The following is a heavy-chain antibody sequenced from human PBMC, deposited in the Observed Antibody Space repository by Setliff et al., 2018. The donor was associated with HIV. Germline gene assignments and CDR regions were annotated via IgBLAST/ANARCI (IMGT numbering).Heavy chain of an antibody. V-gene: IGHV1-69*05. J-gene: IGHJ4*01. CDR3: SGGIHGGYSAYYFDY. Sequence: GASVKVSCKASGGTLSGYAITWVRQAPGQGLEWMGGIVPLFGSLNYAQNFRGRVTITTDESTTAAYSELSSLRSEDTAMYYCSGGIHGGYSAYYFDYWGQGTLVTVSS. CDR2: IVPLFGSL. CDR1: GGTLSGYA. D-gene: IGHD5-12*01.